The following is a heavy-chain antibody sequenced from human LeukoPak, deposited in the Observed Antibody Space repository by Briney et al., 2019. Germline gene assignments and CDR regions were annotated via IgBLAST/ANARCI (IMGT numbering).Heavy chain of an antibody. J-gene: IGHJ4*02. V-gene: IGHV1-18*01. CDR1: GYTFTSYG. CDR2: ISAYNGNT. D-gene: IGHD2-15*01. Sequence: ASVKVSCKASGYTFTSYGISWVRQDPGQGLEWMGWISAYNGNTNYAQKLQGRVTMTTDTSTSTAYMELRSLRSDDTAVYYCASQRLVYCSGGSCYQDYWGQGTLVTVSS. CDR3: ASQRLVYCSGGSCYQDY.